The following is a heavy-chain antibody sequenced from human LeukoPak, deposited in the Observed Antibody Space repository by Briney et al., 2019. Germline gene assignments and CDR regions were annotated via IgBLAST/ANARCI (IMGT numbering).Heavy chain of an antibody. CDR2: IYYSGST. CDR3: ARDLRYFDWLTVDAFDI. CDR1: GGSISSSSYY. J-gene: IGHJ3*02. D-gene: IGHD3-9*01. Sequence: SETLSLTCTVSGGSISSSSYYWGWIRQPPGKGLEWIGSIYYSGSTYYNPSLKSRVTISVDTSKNQFSLKLSSVTAADTAVYYCARDLRYFDWLTVDAFDIWGQGTMVTVSS. V-gene: IGHV4-39*07.